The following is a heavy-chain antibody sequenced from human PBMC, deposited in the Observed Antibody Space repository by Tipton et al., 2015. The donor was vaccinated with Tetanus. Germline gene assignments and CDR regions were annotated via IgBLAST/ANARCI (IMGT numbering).Heavy chain of an antibody. J-gene: IGHJ3*02. D-gene: IGHD1/OR15-1a*01. CDR1: GGSISTYH. CDR2: VHYTGKD. V-gene: IGHV4-59*13. Sequence: TLSLTCIVSGGSISTYHWSWIRQRPGRGLEWVGYVHYTGKDNYNPSLRSRVTLSVDTSKNQFSLQMSSVTAADTAVYYCARIGWPENNKPGFDIWGQGTMVTVSS. CDR3: ARIGWPENNKPGFDI.